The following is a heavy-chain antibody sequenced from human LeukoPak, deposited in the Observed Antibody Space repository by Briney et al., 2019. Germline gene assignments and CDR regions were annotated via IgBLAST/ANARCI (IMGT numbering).Heavy chain of an antibody. Sequence: SVKVSCKASGGTFSRYAISWVRQAPGQGLEWMGRIIPILGIANYAQKFQGRVTITADKSTSTAYMELSSLRSEDTAVYYCARVGFGTVTPEDVWGQGTTVTVSS. D-gene: IGHD4-11*01. V-gene: IGHV1-69*04. J-gene: IGHJ6*02. CDR1: GGTFSRYA. CDR3: ARVGFGTVTPEDV. CDR2: IIPILGIA.